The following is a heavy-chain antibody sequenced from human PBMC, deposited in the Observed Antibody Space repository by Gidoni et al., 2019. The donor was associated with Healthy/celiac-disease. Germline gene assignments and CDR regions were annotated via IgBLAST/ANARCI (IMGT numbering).Heavy chain of an antibody. V-gene: IGHV4-34*01. Sequence: QVQLQQWGAGLLKPSETLSLTCAVYGGSFSGYYWSWIRQPPGKGLEWIGEINHRGSTNYNPSLKSRVTISVDTSKNQFSLKLSSVTAADTAVYYCARGPRQSSGSRGSWFDPWGQGTLVTVSS. D-gene: IGHD6-19*01. CDR1: GGSFSGYY. CDR3: ARGPRQSSGSRGSWFDP. J-gene: IGHJ5*02. CDR2: INHRGST.